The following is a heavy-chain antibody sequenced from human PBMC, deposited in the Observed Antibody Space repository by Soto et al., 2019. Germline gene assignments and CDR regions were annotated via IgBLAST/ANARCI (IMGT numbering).Heavy chain of an antibody. CDR2: VIPMHGSE. CDR3: ASGITTSRSRPYMAV. V-gene: IGHV1-69*08. Sequence: VQLVQSGAEMKKPGSPVWVSCKASGGSFNGYFITWVRQAPGQGLEWVGRVIPMHGSESHARKFGDRIPPTAETLTSTAVLDLRRLQSEATAVRYYASGITTSRSRPYMAVWGTGTKVPVSS. CDR1: GGSFNGYF. J-gene: IGHJ6*03. D-gene: IGHD3-16*01.